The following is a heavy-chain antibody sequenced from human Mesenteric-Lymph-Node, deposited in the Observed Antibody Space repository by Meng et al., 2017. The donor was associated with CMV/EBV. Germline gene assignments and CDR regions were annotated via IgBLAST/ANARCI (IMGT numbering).Heavy chain of an antibody. CDR1: GFTFSSYS. CDR3: AKVNSGTYYAARGFDY. CDR2: ISSSSSTI. J-gene: IGHJ4*02. Sequence: GESLKISCAASGFTFSSYSMNWVRQAPGKGLEWVSYISSSSSTIYYADSVKGRFTISRDNAKNSLYLQMNSLRSEDTALYFCAKVNSGTYYAARGFDYWGQGTLVTVSS. V-gene: IGHV3-48*04. D-gene: IGHD1-26*01.